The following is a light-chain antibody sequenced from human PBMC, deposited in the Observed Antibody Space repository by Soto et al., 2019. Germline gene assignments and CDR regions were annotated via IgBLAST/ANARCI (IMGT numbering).Light chain of an antibody. J-gene: IGLJ1*01. CDR1: ITDVGKYNY. CDR3: CSYAGSYTYV. CDR2: DVT. V-gene: IGLV2-11*01. Sequence: ALTQPRSVSGSPGQSVTISCTGTITDVGKYNYVSWYQQHPGKAPKLLMYDVTQRPSGVPDRFSGSKSGDTASLTISGLQAEDEADYYCCSYAGSYTYVFAAGTKVTVL.